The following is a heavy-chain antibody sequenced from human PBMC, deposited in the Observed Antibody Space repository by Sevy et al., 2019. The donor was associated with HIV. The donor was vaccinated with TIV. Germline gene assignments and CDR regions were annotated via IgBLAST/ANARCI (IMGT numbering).Heavy chain of an antibody. CDR1: GFSFSAYW. J-gene: IGHJ4*02. CDR3: AQETFGRFDF. Sequence: GGSLRLSCAASGFSFSAYWMNWVRQPPGKGLEWVANIKPDGSDKHYVNSAEGRFTISRDNAKNSLYLQMNSLRVEDTAMYYCAQETFGRFDFWGQRTLVTVSS. V-gene: IGHV3-7*01. CDR2: IKPDGSDK. D-gene: IGHD1-26*01.